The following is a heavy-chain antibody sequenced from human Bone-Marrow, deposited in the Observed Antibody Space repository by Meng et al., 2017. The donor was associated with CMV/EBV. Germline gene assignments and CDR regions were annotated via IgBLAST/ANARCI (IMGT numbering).Heavy chain of an antibody. D-gene: IGHD1-20*01. V-gene: IGHV3-20*04. Sequence: GGSLRLSCAASGFTFDDYGMSWVRQAPGKGLEWVSGINWNGGSTGYADSVNGRFTISRDNAKNSLYLQMNSLRAEDTALYYCARTQYNWNDVALSNFDYWGQGTLVTVSS. CDR3: ARTQYNWNDVALSNFDY. CDR2: INWNGGST. CDR1: GFTFDDYG. J-gene: IGHJ4*02.